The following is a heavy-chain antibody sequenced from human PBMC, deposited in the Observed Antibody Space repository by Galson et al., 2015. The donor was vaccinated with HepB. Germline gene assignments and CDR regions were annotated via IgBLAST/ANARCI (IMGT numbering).Heavy chain of an antibody. CDR1: GGSINTYY. CDR3: ARGHEYDPYYHAFEI. CDR2: FYYTGKT. V-gene: IGHV4-59*01. Sequence: ETLSLTCTVSGGSINTYYWSWIRQPPGKGLEWIGYFYYTGKTIYNPSLQSRVTMSVDRSKKQLSLRLSSVTAADTALYYCARGHEYDPYYHAFEIWGQGAMVTVSP. D-gene: IGHD3-10*01. J-gene: IGHJ3*02.